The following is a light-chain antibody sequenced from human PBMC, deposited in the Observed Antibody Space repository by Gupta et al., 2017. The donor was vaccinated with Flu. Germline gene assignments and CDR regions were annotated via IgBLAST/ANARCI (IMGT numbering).Light chain of an antibody. CDR1: SSDVGGYTY. CDR2: EVS. CDR3: NSYASNTYV. J-gene: IGLJ1*01. V-gene: IGLV2-8*01. Sequence: QPALTRPPPASGPPGQSVSISCTGTSSDVGGYTYVSWYQQHPANALIFIIYEVSKRPSEVPARFSSSKSATMAITTVSALEAEDDYYYSCNSYASNTYVFGTGTKVTVL.